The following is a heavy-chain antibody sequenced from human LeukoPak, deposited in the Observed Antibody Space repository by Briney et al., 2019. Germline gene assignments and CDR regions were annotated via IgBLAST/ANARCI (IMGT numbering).Heavy chain of an antibody. V-gene: IGHV5-51*01. CDR2: IYPGDSDT. CDR1: GYSLTSYW. D-gene: IGHD6-6*01. J-gene: IGHJ6*02. CDR3: ARHPPPTYSSSSSYYFYGMDV. Sequence: GESLKISCKGSGYSLTSYWIGWVRQMPGKGLEWMGIIYPGDSDTRYSPSFQGQVTMSADKSISTAYLQWSSLKASDTAMYYCARHPPPTYSSSSSYYFYGMDVWGQGTTVTVSS.